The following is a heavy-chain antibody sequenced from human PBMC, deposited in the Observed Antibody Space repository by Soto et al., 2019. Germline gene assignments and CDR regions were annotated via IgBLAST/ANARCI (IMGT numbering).Heavy chain of an antibody. J-gene: IGHJ5*02. V-gene: IGHV4-34*01. CDR3: ARSGYYDILTGYTTNNWFDP. CDR2: VNHSGST. D-gene: IGHD3-9*01. Sequence: PSETLSLTCAVYGGSFSGYYWSWIRQPPGKGLEWIGEVNHSGSTNYNPSLKSRVTISVDTSKNQFSLKLGSVTAADTAVYYCARSGYYDILTGYTTNNWFDPWGQGTLVTVSS. CDR1: GGSFSGYY.